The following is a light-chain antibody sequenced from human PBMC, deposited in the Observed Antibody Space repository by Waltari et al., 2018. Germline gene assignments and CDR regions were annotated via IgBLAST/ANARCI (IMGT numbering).Light chain of an antibody. CDR3: ATWDDSLNGWV. CDR2: AAN. V-gene: IGLV1-44*01. J-gene: IGLJ3*02. CDR1: SPNIGRTT. Sequence: QSVLTQPPSASGTPGQRVTIPCSGSSPNIGRTTVTWHRQGPGAAPRLRSYAANQRPSGVPDRFSGSRSGTSASLVISWLQSDDEADYHCATWDDSLNGWVFGGGTKLTV.